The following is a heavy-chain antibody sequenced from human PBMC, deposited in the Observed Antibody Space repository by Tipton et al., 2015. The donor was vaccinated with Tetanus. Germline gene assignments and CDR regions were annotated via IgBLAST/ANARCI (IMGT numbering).Heavy chain of an antibody. CDR3: ARCGDAWGSTKLYAFDI. Sequence: TLSLTCTVSGASISSYYWNWIRQVPGKGLEWIGYTHYSGNTNYNPSLNGRVTTSVDTSKNQFSLKMSSVTAADTAVYYCARCGDAWGSTKLYAFDIWGQEPMVRVSS. J-gene: IGHJ3*02. V-gene: IGHV4-59*01. CDR2: THYSGNT. CDR1: GASISSYY. D-gene: IGHD3-16*01.